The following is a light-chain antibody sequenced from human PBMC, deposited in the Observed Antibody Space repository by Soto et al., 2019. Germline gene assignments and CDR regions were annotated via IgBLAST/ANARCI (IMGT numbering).Light chain of an antibody. Sequence: DIQMTQSPSSLSASVGNRVTITCRASQSISNYLNWYQQKPGKAPKLLIYAASSLQSGVPSRLSGSGYGTDFIIIISSMQNEDFETYYCQQSDRTTLTFGGGTKVDIK. CDR1: QSISNY. CDR2: AAS. CDR3: QQSDRTTLT. J-gene: IGKJ4*01. V-gene: IGKV1-39*01.